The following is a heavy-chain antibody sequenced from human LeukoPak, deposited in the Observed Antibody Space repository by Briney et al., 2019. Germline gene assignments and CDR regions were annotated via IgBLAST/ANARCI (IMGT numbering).Heavy chain of an antibody. CDR1: GGSISSYY. CDR2: IYYSGST. V-gene: IGHV4-59*12. CDR3: ARVDYGSGDY. D-gene: IGHD3-10*01. Sequence: SETLSLTCTVSGGSISSYYWSWIRQPPGKGLEWIGYIYYSGSTNYNPSLKSRVTISVDTSKNQFSLKLSSVTAADTAVYYCARVDYGSGDYWGQGTLVTVSS. J-gene: IGHJ4*02.